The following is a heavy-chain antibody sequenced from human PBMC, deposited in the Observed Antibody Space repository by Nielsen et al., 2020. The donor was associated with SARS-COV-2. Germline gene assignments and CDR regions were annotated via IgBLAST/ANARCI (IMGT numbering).Heavy chain of an antibody. CDR2: ISYDGSNK. J-gene: IGHJ4*02. Sequence: GESLKISCAASGFTFSSYAMHWVRQAPGKGLEWVAVISYDGSNKYYADSVKGRFTISRDNSKNTLYPQMNSLRAEGTAVYYCARDPSVYSSSWKIIPYYFDYWGQGTLVTVSS. V-gene: IGHV3-30*04. D-gene: IGHD6-13*01. CDR1: GFTFSSYA. CDR3: ARDPSVYSSSWKIIPYYFDY.